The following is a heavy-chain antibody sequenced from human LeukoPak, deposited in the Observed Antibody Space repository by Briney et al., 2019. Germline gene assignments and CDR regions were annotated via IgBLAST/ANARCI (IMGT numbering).Heavy chain of an antibody. CDR2: INHSGST. CDR1: GGSSSGYY. CDR3: ASTLLTAYYSVDY. V-gene: IGHV4-34*01. J-gene: IGHJ4*02. D-gene: IGHD3-9*01. Sequence: SETLSLTCAVYGGSSSGYYWSWIRQPPGKGLEWIGEINHSGSTNYNPSLKSRVTISVDTSKNQFSLKLSSVTAADTAVYYCASTLLTAYYSVDYWGQGTLVTVSS.